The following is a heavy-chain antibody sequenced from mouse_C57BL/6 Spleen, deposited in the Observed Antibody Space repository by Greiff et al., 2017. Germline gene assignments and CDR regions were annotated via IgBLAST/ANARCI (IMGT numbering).Heavy chain of an antibody. CDR2: INPGSGGT. D-gene: IGHD4-1*01. CDR3: AREGGTAHYFDY. Sequence: VKLQQSGAELVRPGTSVKVSCKASGYAFTNYLIEWVKQRPGQGLEWIGVINPGSGGTNYNEKFKGKATLTADKSSSTAYMQLSSLTSEDSAVYFCAREGGTAHYFDYWGQGTTLTVSS. J-gene: IGHJ2*01. CDR1: GYAFTNYL. V-gene: IGHV1-54*01.